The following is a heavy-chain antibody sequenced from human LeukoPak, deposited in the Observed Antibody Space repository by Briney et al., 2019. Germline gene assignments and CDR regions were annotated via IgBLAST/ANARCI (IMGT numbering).Heavy chain of an antibody. J-gene: IGHJ4*02. CDR1: GFTFSSYW. CDR2: IKQDGSEK. V-gene: IGHV3-7*01. D-gene: IGHD2-2*01. Sequence: GGSLRLSCIASGFTFSSYWMSWVRQAPGKGLEWVANIKQDGSEKYYVDSVKGRFTISRDNAKNSLYLQMNSLRAEDTAVYYCAREKAGYCSSTSCYRGIDYWGQGTLVTVSS. CDR3: AREKAGYCSSTSCYRGIDY.